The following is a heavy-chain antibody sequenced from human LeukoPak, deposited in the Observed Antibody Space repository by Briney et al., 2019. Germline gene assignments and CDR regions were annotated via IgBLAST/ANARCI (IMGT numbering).Heavy chain of an antibody. V-gene: IGHV3-23*01. CDR3: ARGGDGSGSRYYYGMDV. CDR2: TTGSGGNT. J-gene: IGHJ6*02. Sequence: GGSLRLSCAASGFTFSDYGMSWVRQAPGKGLEWVSGTTGSGGNTYYADSVKGRFTISRDNAKNSLYLRMNSLRAEDTAVYYCARGGDGSGSRYYYGMDVWGQGTTVTVSS. D-gene: IGHD3-10*01. CDR1: GFTFSDYG.